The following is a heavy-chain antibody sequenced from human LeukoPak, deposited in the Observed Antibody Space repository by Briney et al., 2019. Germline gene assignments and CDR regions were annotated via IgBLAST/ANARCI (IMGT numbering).Heavy chain of an antibody. CDR1: GGSFSGYY. D-gene: IGHD3-3*01. J-gene: IGHJ4*02. CDR2: INHSGST. Sequence: SETLSLTCAVYGGSFSGYYWSWIRQPPGKGLEWIGEINHSGSTNYNPSLKSRVTISVDTSKNQFSLKLSSVTAADTAVYYCARGGALRFLEWLLHPHFDYWGQGTLVTVSS. V-gene: IGHV4-34*01. CDR3: ARGGALRFLEWLLHPHFDY.